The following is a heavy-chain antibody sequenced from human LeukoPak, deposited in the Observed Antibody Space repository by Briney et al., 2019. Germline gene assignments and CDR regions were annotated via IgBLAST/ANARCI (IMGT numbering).Heavy chain of an antibody. CDR3: ATNYYDFWSGYKD. V-gene: IGHV3-23*01. Sequence: GGSLRLSCAASGFTFSSYAMSWVRQAPGKGLEWVSAISGSGGSTYYADSVKGRFTISRDNSKNTLYLQMNSLRAEDTGVYYCATNYYDFWSGYKDWGQGTLVTVSS. CDR2: ISGSGGST. J-gene: IGHJ4*02. D-gene: IGHD3-3*01. CDR1: GFTFSSYA.